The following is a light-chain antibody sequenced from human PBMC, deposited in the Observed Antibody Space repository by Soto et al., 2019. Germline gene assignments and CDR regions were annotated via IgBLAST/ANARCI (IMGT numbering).Light chain of an antibody. V-gene: IGLV1-44*01. J-gene: IGLJ2*01. CDR1: GSNIGSNN. Sequence: QPVLTQPPSASGAPGQRVTISCSGSGSNIGSNNVNWYQQVPGAAPKLLIYNNDQGPSGVPDRFSGSKSGTSASLAISGLQSGDEADYYCAAWDDSLHALIFGGGTKLTVL. CDR3: AAWDDSLHALI. CDR2: NND.